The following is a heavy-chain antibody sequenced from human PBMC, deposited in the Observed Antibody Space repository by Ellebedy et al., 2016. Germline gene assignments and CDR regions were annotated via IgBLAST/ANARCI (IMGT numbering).Heavy chain of an antibody. Sequence: SETLSLXCAVYGGSFSGYYWSWIRQPPGKGLEWIGEINHSGSTNYNPSLKSRVTISVDTSKNQFSLKLSSVTAADTAVYYCARGIRTHIVVTPTQGWFDPWGQGTLVTVSS. J-gene: IGHJ5*02. D-gene: IGHD2-21*01. CDR2: INHSGST. V-gene: IGHV4-34*01. CDR3: ARGIRTHIVVTPTQGWFDP. CDR1: GGSFSGYY.